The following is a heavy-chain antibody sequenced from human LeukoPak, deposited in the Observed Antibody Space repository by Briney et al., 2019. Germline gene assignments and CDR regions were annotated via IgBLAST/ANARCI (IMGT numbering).Heavy chain of an antibody. CDR2: INPNSGGT. Sequence: ASVKVSCKASGYTFTGYYMHWVRQAPGQGLEWMGRINPNSGGTNYAQKFQGRVTMTRDTSISTAYMELSRLRSDDTAVYYCARGLKYSSSSPYYYYGMDVWGQGTTVTVSS. CDR1: GYTFTGYY. D-gene: IGHD6-6*01. V-gene: IGHV1-2*06. J-gene: IGHJ6*02. CDR3: ARGLKYSSSSPYYYYGMDV.